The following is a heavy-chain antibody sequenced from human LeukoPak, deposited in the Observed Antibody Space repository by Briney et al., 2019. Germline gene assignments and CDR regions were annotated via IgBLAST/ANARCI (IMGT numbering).Heavy chain of an antibody. CDR3: ASGLWFGDISRAAFDI. J-gene: IGHJ3*02. CDR2: IGTAGDT. CDR1: GFTFSNYD. D-gene: IGHD3-10*01. V-gene: IGHV3-13*01. Sequence: PGGSLRLSCAASGFTFSNYDMHWVRQPTGKGLEWVSGIGTAGDTYYADSVKGRFTISRENAKNSFYLQVNSLRAGDTAVYYCASGLWFGDISRAAFDIWGQGTMVVVSS.